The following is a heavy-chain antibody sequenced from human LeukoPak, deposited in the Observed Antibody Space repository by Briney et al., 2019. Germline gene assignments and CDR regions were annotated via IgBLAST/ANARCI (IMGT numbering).Heavy chain of an antibody. V-gene: IGHV3-15*01. D-gene: IGHD3-9*01. J-gene: IGHJ3*02. Sequence: PGGSLRLSCAASGFTFSNAWMSWVRQAPGKGLEWVGRIKSKTDGGTTDYAAPVKGSFTISRDDSKNTLYLQMNSLRAEDTAVYYCARGALRYSRGAFDIWGQGTMVTVSS. CDR1: GFTFSNAW. CDR3: ARGALRYSRGAFDI. CDR2: IKSKTDGGTT.